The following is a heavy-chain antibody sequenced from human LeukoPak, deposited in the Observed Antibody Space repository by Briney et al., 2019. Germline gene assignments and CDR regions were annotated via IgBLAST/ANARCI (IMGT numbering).Heavy chain of an antibody. D-gene: IGHD5-18*01. J-gene: IGHJ5*02. Sequence: PSETLSHTCTVSGGSISSHYWSWLRKPPGKGLEWIGYIYYSGSTNYNPSLKSRVTISVDTSKNQFSLKLSSVTAADTAVYYCARDRGRYSYGYNWLDPWGQGTLVTVSS. V-gene: IGHV4-59*11. CDR2: IYYSGST. CDR3: ARDRGRYSYGYNWLDP. CDR1: GGSISSHY.